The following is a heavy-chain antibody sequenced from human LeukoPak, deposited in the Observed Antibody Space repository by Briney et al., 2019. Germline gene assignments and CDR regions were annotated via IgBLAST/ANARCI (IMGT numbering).Heavy chain of an antibody. D-gene: IGHD3-9*01. V-gene: IGHV4-34*01. Sequence: SETLSLTCAVYGGSFSGYYWSWIRQPPGKGLEWIGEINHSGSTNYNPSLKSRVTISVDTSKNQFSLKLSSVTAADTAVYYCAISGWTYYDILTGYYNPPGPSFDYWGQGTLVTVSS. J-gene: IGHJ4*02. CDR2: INHSGST. CDR3: AISGWTYYDILTGYYNPPGPSFDY. CDR1: GGSFSGYY.